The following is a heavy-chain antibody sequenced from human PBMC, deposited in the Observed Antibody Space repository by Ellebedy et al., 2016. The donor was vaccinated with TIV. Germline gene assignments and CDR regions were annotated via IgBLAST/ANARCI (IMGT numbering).Heavy chain of an antibody. D-gene: IGHD3-3*01. CDR1: GYTLTSYD. V-gene: IGHV1-8*01. CDR2: MNPNSGST. J-gene: IGHJ6*03. CDR3: ARGRFFGTLDNYMDV. Sequence: ASVKVSXKASGYTLTSYDINWVRQATGQGLEWMGWMNPNSGSTGYAQKFQGRVTMTRNTSIGTAYMELSSLRSEDTAVYYCARGRFFGTLDNYMDVWGKGTTVTVS.